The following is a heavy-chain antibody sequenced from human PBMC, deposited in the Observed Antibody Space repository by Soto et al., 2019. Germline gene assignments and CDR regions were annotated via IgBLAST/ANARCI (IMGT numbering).Heavy chain of an antibody. CDR2: IYSGGST. Sequence: PGGSLRLSCAASGFTVSSNYMSWVRQAPGKGLEWVSVIYSGGSTYYADSVKGRFTISRHNSKNTLYLQMSSLRAEDTAVYYCARGGYCSSTSCPRPVYYFDYWGQGTLVTVSS. J-gene: IGHJ4*02. D-gene: IGHD2-2*01. CDR1: GFTVSSNY. CDR3: ARGGYCSSTSCPRPVYYFDY. V-gene: IGHV3-53*04.